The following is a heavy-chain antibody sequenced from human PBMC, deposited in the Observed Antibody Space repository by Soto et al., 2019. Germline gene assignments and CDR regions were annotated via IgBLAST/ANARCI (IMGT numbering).Heavy chain of an antibody. CDR3: ARGSSSSSYDAFDI. CDR1: VDSFTSYV. Sequence: ASVKLSCKTSVDSFTSYVSSWLRQATGQRLAWLGWINAGNGYTKYSLKFQGRVTVTRDTSASTTYMELSSLRSEDTAVYYCARGSSSSSYDAFDIWGQGTMVTVSS. V-gene: IGHV1-3*01. J-gene: IGHJ3*02. CDR2: INAGNGYT. D-gene: IGHD6-6*01.